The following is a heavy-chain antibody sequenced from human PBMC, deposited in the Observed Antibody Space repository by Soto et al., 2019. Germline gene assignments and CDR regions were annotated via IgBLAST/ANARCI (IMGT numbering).Heavy chain of an antibody. CDR3: ARAIRSSCYRFEY. D-gene: IGHD6-13*01. CDR2: ISAYNGNT. CDR1: GYTFTSYG. J-gene: IGHJ4*02. Sequence: QVQLVQSGAQAKKPGASVKLSCKASGYTFTSYGISWVPQAPGQGLEWMGWISAYNGNTNYAQRLKGRVTMTTDTSTSSAYMQLRSLGSDDTAVYYCARAIRSSCYRFEYWGQGTLVTVFS. V-gene: IGHV1-18*01.